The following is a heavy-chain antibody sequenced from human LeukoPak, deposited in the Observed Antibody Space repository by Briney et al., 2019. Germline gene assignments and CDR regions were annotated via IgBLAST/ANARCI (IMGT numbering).Heavy chain of an antibody. J-gene: IGHJ5*02. CDR1: GGSISSYY. Sequence: PSETLSLTCTVSGGSISSYYWSWIRQPPGKGLEWIGYIYYSGSTNYNPSPKSRVTISVDTSKNQFSLKLSSVTAADTAVYYCARWHGWFDPWGQGTLVTVSS. V-gene: IGHV4-59*01. CDR3: ARWHGWFDP. CDR2: IYYSGST.